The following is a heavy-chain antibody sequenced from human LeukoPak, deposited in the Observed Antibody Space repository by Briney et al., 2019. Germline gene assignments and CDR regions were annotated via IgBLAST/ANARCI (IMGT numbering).Heavy chain of an antibody. Sequence: GGSLRLSCAASGFTFSSYEMNWVRQAPGKGLEWVSYISSSGSTIYYADSVKGRFTISRDNAKNSLYLQMNSLRAEDTAVYYCARDSPRPHYYYMDVWGKGTTVTVSS. CDR2: ISSSGSTI. V-gene: IGHV3-48*03. J-gene: IGHJ6*03. CDR1: GFTFSSYE. CDR3: ARDSPRPHYYYMDV.